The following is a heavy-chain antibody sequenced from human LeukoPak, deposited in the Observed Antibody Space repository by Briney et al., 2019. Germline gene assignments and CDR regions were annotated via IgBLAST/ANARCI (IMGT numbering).Heavy chain of an antibody. V-gene: IGHV3-23*01. CDR1: GFTFDIYA. J-gene: IGHJ3*02. CDR3: ARGPSCTSTSCYVIGALDI. CDR2: ISASANST. Sequence: GGSLRLSCAASGFTFDIYAMTWVRQAPGKGPEWVSGISASANSTYYADSVQGRFIISRDNSKNNLYLQMNSLRVDDMAVYYCARGPSCTSTSCYVIGALDIWGLGTTVTVSS. D-gene: IGHD2-2*01.